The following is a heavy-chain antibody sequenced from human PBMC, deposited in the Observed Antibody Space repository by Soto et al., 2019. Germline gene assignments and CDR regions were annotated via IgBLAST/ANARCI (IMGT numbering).Heavy chain of an antibody. D-gene: IGHD3-10*01. CDR2: VNPIVSMS. CDR1: GATFNFYS. CDR3: ASSYGSGYRAFDY. Sequence: QVQLVQSGAEVKRPGSSVKVSCKASGATFNFYSINWVRQAPGLGLEWMGRVNPIVSMSNYAQKFQGRVTMTADKSTSTAYMDLSRLRSEDTAIYYCASSYGSGYRAFDYWGQGALVTVSS. V-gene: IGHV1-69*02. J-gene: IGHJ4*02.